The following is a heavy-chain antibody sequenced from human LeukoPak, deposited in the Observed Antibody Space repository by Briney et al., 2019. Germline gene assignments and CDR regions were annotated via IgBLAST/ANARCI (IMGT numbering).Heavy chain of an antibody. CDR2: INPNSGGT. J-gene: IGHJ3*02. D-gene: IGHD2-2*01. V-gene: IGHV1-2*02. CDR1: GYTFTGYY. CDR3: ARAHCSSTSCNSFYGQSDAFDI. Sequence: GASVKVSCKASGYTFTGYYMHWVRQAPGQGLEWMGWINPNSGGTNYAQKFQGRVTMTRDTSISTAYMELSRLRSDDTAVYYCARAHCSSTSCNSFYGQSDAFDIWGQGTMVTVSS.